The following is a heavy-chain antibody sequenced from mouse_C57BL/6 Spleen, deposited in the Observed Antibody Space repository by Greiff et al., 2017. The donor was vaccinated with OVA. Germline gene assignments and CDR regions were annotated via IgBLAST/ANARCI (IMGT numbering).Heavy chain of an antibody. J-gene: IGHJ2*01. CDR2: INYDGSST. CDR3: ARETITTVFDY. V-gene: IGHV5-16*01. Sequence: EVKLVESEGGLVQPGSSMKLSCTASGFTFSDYYMAWVRPVPEKGLEWVANINYDGSSTYYLDSLKSRFIISRDNAKNILYLQMSSLKSEDTATYYCARETITTVFDYWGQGTTLTVSS. CDR1: GFTFSDYY. D-gene: IGHD1-1*01.